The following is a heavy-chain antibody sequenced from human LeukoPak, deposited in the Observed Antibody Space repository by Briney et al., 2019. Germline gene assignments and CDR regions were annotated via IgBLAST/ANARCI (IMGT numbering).Heavy chain of an antibody. J-gene: IGHJ6*03. CDR1: GGSFSGYY. Sequence: SETLSLTCAVYGGSFSGYYWSWIRQPPGKGLEWIGEINHSGSTNYSPSLKSRVTISVDTSKNQFSLKLSSVTAADTAVYYCARVPNYGDYYYYMDVWGKGTTVTVSS. CDR2: INHSGST. V-gene: IGHV4-34*01. CDR3: ARVPNYGDYYYYMDV. D-gene: IGHD4-17*01.